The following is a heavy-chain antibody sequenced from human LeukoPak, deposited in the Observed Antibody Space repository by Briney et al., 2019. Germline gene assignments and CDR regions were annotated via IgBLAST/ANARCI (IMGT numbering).Heavy chain of an antibody. CDR2: INPNSGGT. J-gene: IGHJ4*02. CDR3: ARDLFLAPLGSWYRGFSY. V-gene: IGHV1-2*02. D-gene: IGHD6-13*01. Sequence: ASVKVSCKASGYTFTGYYMHWVRQAPGQGLEWMGWINPNSGGTNYAQKFQGRVTMTRDTSISTAYMELSRLRSDDTAVYYCARDLFLAPLGSWYRGFSYWGQGTLVTVSS. CDR1: GYTFTGYY.